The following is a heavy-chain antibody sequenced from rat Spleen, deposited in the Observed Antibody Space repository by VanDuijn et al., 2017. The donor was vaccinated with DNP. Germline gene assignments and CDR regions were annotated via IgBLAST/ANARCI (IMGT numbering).Heavy chain of an antibody. CDR1: GFSFSDSA. CDR3: TTFEGRDA. V-gene: IGHV5S10*01. CDR2: IIYDGGRT. Sequence: EVQLVESGGGVVQPGKSLKLSCAASGFSFSDSAMAWVRQSPKMGLEWVATIIYDGGRTYYRDSVKGRFTISRDNAKSTLYLQMDSLRSEDTATYYCTTFEGRDAWGQGTSVTVSS. D-gene: IGHD1-11*01. J-gene: IGHJ4*01.